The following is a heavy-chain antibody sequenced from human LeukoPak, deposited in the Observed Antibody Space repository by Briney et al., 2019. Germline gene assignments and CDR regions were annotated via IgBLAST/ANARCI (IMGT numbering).Heavy chain of an antibody. CDR3: AKDPTVTTLAPRFDP. CDR2: IKQDGSEK. Sequence: PGGSLRLSCAASGFTFSSYWMSWVRQAPGKGLEWVANIKQDGSEKYYVDSVKGRFTISRDNAKNSLYLQMNSLRAEDTAVYYCAKDPTVTTLAPRFDPWGQGTLVTVSS. J-gene: IGHJ5*02. CDR1: GFTFSSYW. D-gene: IGHD4-17*01. V-gene: IGHV3-7*01.